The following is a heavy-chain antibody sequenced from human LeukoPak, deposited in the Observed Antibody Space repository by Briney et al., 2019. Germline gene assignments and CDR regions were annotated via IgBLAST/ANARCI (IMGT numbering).Heavy chain of an antibody. CDR2: ISGSGGST. J-gene: IGHJ6*03. CDR3: AGSYNNYYYYYMDV. V-gene: IGHV3-23*01. Sequence: GGSLRLSCAASGFTLSSHAVGWVRQAPGKGLEWVSGISGSGGSTYYADSVKGRFTISGDNAKNTLYLQMNGLRAEDTAVYYCAGSYNNYYYYYMDVWGKGTTVTVSS. D-gene: IGHD1-1*01. CDR1: GFTLSSHA.